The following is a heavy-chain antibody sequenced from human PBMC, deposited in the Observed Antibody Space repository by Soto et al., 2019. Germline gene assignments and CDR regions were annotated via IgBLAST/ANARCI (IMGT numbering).Heavy chain of an antibody. CDR3: ARVSRFGGKPNWLDP. J-gene: IGHJ5*02. CDR1: GASISSSNYF. D-gene: IGHD3-10*01. Sequence: SETLSLTCTVSGASISSSNYFWAWIRQPPGKGLEWIGYINYSGSTNYNPSLKSRVTISVDTSKNQFSLKLNSVTAADTAVYYCARVSRFGGKPNWLDPWGQGTLVTVSS. V-gene: IGHV4-61*05. CDR2: INYSGST.